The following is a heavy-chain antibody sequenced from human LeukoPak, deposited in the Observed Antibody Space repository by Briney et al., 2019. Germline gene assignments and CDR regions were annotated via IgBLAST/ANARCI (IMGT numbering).Heavy chain of an antibody. CDR1: GFTVSINY. CDR3: ARDRSGYSYGSPRYYFDY. D-gene: IGHD5-18*01. J-gene: IGHJ4*02. CDR2: IYSGGST. V-gene: IGHV3-66*01. Sequence: GGSLRLSCAASGFTVSINYMSWVRQAPGKRLEWVSIIYSGGSTYYADSVKGRFTISRDNSKNTLYLQMNSLRAEDTAVYYGARDRSGYSYGSPRYYFDYWGQGTLVTVSS.